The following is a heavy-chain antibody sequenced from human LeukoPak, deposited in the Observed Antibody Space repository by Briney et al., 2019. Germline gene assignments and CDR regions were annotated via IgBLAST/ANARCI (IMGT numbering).Heavy chain of an antibody. J-gene: IGHJ4*02. CDR3: ARDDGRAAPGWELINPVNGFDY. V-gene: IGHV4-38-2*02. CDR1: GYSISNGYY. CDR2: IYHRGST. D-gene: IGHD1-26*01. Sequence: PSETLSLTCTVSGYSISNGYYWCWIRQPPGKGLAWVCSIYHRGSTYYNPTLTSRVTISLDRSKKKFSLKLTSVTAADTAVYYCARDDGRAAPGWELINPVNGFDYWGQGTLVTVSS.